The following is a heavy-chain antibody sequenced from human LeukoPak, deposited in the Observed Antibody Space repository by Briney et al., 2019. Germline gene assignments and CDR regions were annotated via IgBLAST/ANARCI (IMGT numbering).Heavy chain of an antibody. CDR1: AGSISSGGYY. D-gene: IGHD3-16*01. V-gene: IGHV4-31*03. CDR2: IYYSGST. J-gene: IGHJ4*02. Sequence: PSETLSLTCTVSAGSISSGGYYWSWIRQHPGKGLEWIGYIYYSGSTYYNPSLKSRVTISLDTSKNQFSLRLSSVTAADTAVYYCARITSYTHGGFDYWGQGTLVTVSS. CDR3: ARITSYTHGGFDY.